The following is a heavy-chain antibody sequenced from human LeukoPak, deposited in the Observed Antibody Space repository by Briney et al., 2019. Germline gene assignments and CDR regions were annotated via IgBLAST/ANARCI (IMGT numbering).Heavy chain of an antibody. V-gene: IGHV3-33*01. CDR3: AREGVRTVVVTAHNWFDP. CDR2: IWYDGSNK. CDR1: GCTFSSYG. Sequence: GGSLRLSCAASGCTFSSYGMHWVRQAPGKGLEWVAVIWYDGSNKYYADSVKGRFTISRDNSKNTLYLQMNSLRAEDTAVYYCAREGVRTVVVTAHNWFDPWGQGTLVTVSS. D-gene: IGHD2-21*02. J-gene: IGHJ5*02.